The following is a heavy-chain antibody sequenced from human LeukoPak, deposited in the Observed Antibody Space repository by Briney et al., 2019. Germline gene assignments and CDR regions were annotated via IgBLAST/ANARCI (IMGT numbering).Heavy chain of an antibody. CDR1: GGSISSYY. CDR2: IYYSGST. CDR3: ARGGYGLRGKFDY. D-gene: IGHD3-16*01. Sequence: PSETLSLTCTVSGGSISSYYWSWIRQPPRKELEWIGYIYYSGSTNYNPSLKSRVTISVDTSKNQFSLKLSSVTAADTAVYYCARGGYGLRGKFDYWGQGTLVTVSS. V-gene: IGHV4-59*01. J-gene: IGHJ4*02.